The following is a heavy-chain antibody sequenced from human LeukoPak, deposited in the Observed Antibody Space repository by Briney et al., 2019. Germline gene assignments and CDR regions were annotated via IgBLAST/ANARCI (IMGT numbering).Heavy chain of an antibody. V-gene: IGHV3-9*01. CDR2: ISWNSGSI. CDR3: AKDHIAARGALDY. J-gene: IGHJ4*02. D-gene: IGHD6-13*01. Sequence: GGSLRLSCAASGFTFDDYAMHWVRQAPGKGLEWVSGISWNSGSIGYADSAKGRFTISRDNAKNSLYLQMNSLRAEDTALYYCAKDHIAARGALDYWGQGTLVTVSS. CDR1: GFTFDDYA.